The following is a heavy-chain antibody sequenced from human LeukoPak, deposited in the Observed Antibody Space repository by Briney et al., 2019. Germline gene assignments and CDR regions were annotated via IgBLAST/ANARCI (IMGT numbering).Heavy chain of an antibody. CDR3: AKDRAWLQFDY. CDR1: GFTFSNYW. D-gene: IGHD5-24*01. Sequence: PGGSLRLSCAASGFTFSNYWMNWVRQAPGKGLEWVADIKKDGSDKYHVDSVKGRFTISRDNAKNSLYLQMNSLRAEDTAVYYCAKDRAWLQFDYWGQGTLVTVSS. V-gene: IGHV3-7*04. J-gene: IGHJ4*02. CDR2: IKKDGSDK.